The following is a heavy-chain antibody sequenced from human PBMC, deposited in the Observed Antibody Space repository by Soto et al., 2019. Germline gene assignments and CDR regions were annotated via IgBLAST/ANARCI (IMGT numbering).Heavy chain of an antibody. D-gene: IGHD2-2*01. CDR1: GFTFSSYA. CDR2: ISYDGSNK. Sequence: PGGSLRLSCAASGFTFSSYAMHWVRQAPGKGLEWVAVISYDGSNKYYADSVKGRFTISRDNSKNTLYLQMNSLRAEDTAVYYCARTYCSSTSCYHYYYYGMDVWGQGTTVTVSS. CDR3: ARTYCSSTSCYHYYYYGMDV. V-gene: IGHV3-30-3*01. J-gene: IGHJ6*02.